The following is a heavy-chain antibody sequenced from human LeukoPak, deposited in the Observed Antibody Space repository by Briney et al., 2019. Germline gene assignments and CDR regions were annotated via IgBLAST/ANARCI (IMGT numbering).Heavy chain of an antibody. J-gene: IGHJ2*01. CDR3: ARTDPITIFGVSTDWYFDL. V-gene: IGHV1-18*01. Sequence: ASVKVSCKATGYTFIIHGISWVRQAPGQGLEWMGWISAYNGNTNYAQKLQGRVTMTTDTSTSTAYMELRSLRSDDTAVYYCARTDPITIFGVSTDWYFDLWGRGTLVTVSS. CDR1: GYTFIIHG. D-gene: IGHD3-3*01. CDR2: ISAYNGNT.